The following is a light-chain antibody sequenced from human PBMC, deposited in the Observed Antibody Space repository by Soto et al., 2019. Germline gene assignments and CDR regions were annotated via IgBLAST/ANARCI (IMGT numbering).Light chain of an antibody. CDR2: ASS. J-gene: IGKJ4*01. Sequence: VMTQSPANLSVSPGEGVTLFCRASQNVANNIAWYQVKPAQPPRLLIYASSTRATGIPATFSGSGSETQFSLTISRLQSEDSAVYYCQQYYHWGLSFGGGTKVEI. CDR3: QQYYHWGLS. V-gene: IGKV3D-15*01. CDR1: QNVANN.